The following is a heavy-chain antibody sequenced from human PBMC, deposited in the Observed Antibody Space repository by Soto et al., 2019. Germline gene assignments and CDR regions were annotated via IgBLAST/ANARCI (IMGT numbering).Heavy chain of an antibody. CDR1: GFTFSDCS. D-gene: IGHD1-26*01. CDR2: ISSRTSYI. J-gene: IGHJ5*01. Sequence: GGSLRLSCAASGFTFSDCSMHWVRQAPGKGLEWVASISSRTSYIYYADSVKGRFSISRDNAKKILYLEMYALRTDDTAVYYCARDPSEGRVGNWFESWGQGTLVTVSS. CDR3: ARDPSEGRVGNWFES. V-gene: IGHV3-21*01.